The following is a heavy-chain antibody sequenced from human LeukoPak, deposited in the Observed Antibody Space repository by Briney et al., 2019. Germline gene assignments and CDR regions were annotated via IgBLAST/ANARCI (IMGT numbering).Heavy chain of an antibody. CDR3: ARERMEWTGDAFDI. Sequence: SQTLSLTCAISRDTVSSNSAAWNWFRRPPSRGCRWLGRTYYRYKWYNDYAVSAKSRITTNPDTSKNQFSLQLNSVTPEDTAVYYCARERMEWTGDAFDIWGQGAMVTVSS. CDR2: TYYRYKWYN. J-gene: IGHJ3*02. V-gene: IGHV6-1*01. D-gene: IGHD1-1*01. CDR1: RDTVSSNSAA.